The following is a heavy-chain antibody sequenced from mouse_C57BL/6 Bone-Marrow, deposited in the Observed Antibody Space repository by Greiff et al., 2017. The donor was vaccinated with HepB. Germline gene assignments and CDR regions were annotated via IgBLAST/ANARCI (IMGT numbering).Heavy chain of an antibody. CDR2: INPYNGGT. V-gene: IGHV1-19*01. Sequence: VQLQQSGPVLVKPGASVKMSCKASGYTFTDYYMNWVKQSHGKSLEWIGVINPYNGGTSYNQKFKGKATLTVDKSSSTAYMELNSLTSEDSAVYYCASDWSYYYAMDYWGQGTSVTVSS. CDR1: GYTFTDYY. J-gene: IGHJ4*01. D-gene: IGHD4-1*01. CDR3: ASDWSYYYAMDY.